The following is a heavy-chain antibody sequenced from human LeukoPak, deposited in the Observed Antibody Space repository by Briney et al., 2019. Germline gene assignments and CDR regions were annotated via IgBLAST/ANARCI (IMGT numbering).Heavy chain of an antibody. Sequence: ASVKVSCKASGYTFTSYYMHWVRQAPGQGLEWIGIINPSGGSTSYAQKFQGRVTMTRDTSTSTVYVELSSLRSEDTAVYYCARVLKLGYSYGYYWGQGTLVTVSS. CDR2: INPSGGST. V-gene: IGHV1-46*03. J-gene: IGHJ4*02. CDR3: ARVLKLGYSYGYY. D-gene: IGHD5-18*01. CDR1: GYTFTSYY.